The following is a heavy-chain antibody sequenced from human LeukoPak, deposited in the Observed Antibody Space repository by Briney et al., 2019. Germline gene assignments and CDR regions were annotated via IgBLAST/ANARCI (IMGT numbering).Heavy chain of an antibody. J-gene: IGHJ4*02. CDR1: GFTFSSYA. D-gene: IGHD5-24*01. CDR2: IYSGGST. CDR3: ARAPDPRDGYKFVSGRYFDY. Sequence: PGGSLRLSCVASGFTFSSYAMSWVRQAPGKGLEWVSVIYSGGSTYYADSVKGRFTISRDNSKNTLYLQMNSLRAEDTAVYYCARAPDPRDGYKFVSGRYFDYWGQGTLVTVSS. V-gene: IGHV3-53*01.